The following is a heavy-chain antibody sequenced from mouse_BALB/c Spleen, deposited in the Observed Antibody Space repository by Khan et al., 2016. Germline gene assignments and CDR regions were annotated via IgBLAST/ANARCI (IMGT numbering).Heavy chain of an antibody. V-gene: IGHV3-2*02. Sequence: EVQLQESGPGLVKPSQSLSLTCTVAGYSITSDYAWNWIRQFPGNKLEWMGYISYSGSTSSNPSLKSRISITRDTSTNQSFLQLNSVTTEDTATYSYARGAYGGNSWFAYWGQGTLVTVSA. CDR1: GYSITSDYA. CDR2: ISYSGST. D-gene: IGHD2-10*01. J-gene: IGHJ3*01. CDR3: ARGAYGGNSWFAY.